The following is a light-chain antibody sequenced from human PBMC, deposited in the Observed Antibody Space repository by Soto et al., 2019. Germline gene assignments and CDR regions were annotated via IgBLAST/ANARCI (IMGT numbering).Light chain of an antibody. CDR3: QQYTTYPWT. J-gene: IGKJ1*01. CDR2: DAS. V-gene: IGKV1-5*01. Sequence: NKMTQAPCSLSATVGDRVIITCRASQSVSGWLAWYQQKPGRAPKVLIFDASSLESGVPSRFSDSGSATEFTLTISSLQPDDFATYYCQQYTTYPWTFGQGTKVDIK. CDR1: QSVSGW.